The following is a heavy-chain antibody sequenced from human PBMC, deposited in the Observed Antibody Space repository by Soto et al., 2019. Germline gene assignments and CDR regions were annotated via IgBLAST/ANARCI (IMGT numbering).Heavy chain of an antibody. V-gene: IGHV3-21*01. CDR1: GFTFSSYS. D-gene: IGHD6-19*01. J-gene: IGHJ6*02. Sequence: EVQLVESGGGLVKPGGSLRLSCAASGFTFSSYSMNWVRQAPGKGLEGVSSISSSGSYIYYADSVKGRFTISRDNAKNSLYLQMNSLRAEDTAVYYCAREIDSDWIREYYYYGMDVWGQGTTVTVSS. CDR2: ISSSGSYI. CDR3: AREIDSDWIREYYYYGMDV.